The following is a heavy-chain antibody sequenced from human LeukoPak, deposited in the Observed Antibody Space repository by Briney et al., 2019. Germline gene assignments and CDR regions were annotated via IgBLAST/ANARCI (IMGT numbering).Heavy chain of an antibody. CDR1: GGSISSSSDY. Sequence: PSETLSLTCTVSGGSISSSSDYWGWIRQPPGKGLEWIGSIYYSGSTYYNPSLKSRVTISVDTSKNQFSLKLSSVTAADTAVYYCARHADPGIAVVLWGQGTLVTVSS. J-gene: IGHJ4*02. CDR2: IYYSGST. CDR3: ARHADPGIAVVL. V-gene: IGHV4-39*01. D-gene: IGHD6-19*01.